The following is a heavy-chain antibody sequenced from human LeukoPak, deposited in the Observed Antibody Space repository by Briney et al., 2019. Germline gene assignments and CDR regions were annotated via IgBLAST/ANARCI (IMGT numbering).Heavy chain of an antibody. CDR3: AGMAGGYFDY. Sequence: GGSLRLSCAASGFAFSSYAMSWVRQAPGKGLEWVSAISSNGGSTYYADSVKGRFTISRDNSKNTLYLQMSSLRAEDTAVYYCAGMAGGYFDYWGQGTLVTVSS. CDR1: GFAFSSYA. CDR2: ISSNGGST. J-gene: IGHJ4*02. D-gene: IGHD5-24*01. V-gene: IGHV3-23*01.